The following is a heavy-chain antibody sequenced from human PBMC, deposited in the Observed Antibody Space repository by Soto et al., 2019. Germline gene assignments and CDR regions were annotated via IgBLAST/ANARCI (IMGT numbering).Heavy chain of an antibody. D-gene: IGHD2-2*01. V-gene: IGHV3-23*01. CDR3: AKAAEDIVVVPAALLYYYYYYMDV. J-gene: IGHJ6*03. CDR2: ISGSGGST. CDR1: VFTFSSYA. Sequence: GGSLRLSCAASVFTFSSYAMSWVRQAPGKGLEWVSAISGSGGSTYYADSVKGRFTISRDNSKNTLYLQMNSLRAEDTAVYYCAKAAEDIVVVPAALLYYYYYYMDVWGKGTTVTVSS.